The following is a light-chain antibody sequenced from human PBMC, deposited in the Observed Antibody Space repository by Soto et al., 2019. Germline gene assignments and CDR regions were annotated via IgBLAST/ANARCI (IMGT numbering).Light chain of an antibody. V-gene: IGKV3-15*01. CDR2: GAS. CDR3: QQYNNWPSS. J-gene: IGKJ2*01. CDR1: QSVSSN. Sequence: EIVMTQSPATLSVSPGERATLSCRASQSVSSNLAWYQQKPVQAPRLLIYGASTRATGIPARFSGSGSGTEFTLTISSLQSEDFAVYYCQQYNNWPSSCGQGTKLEIK.